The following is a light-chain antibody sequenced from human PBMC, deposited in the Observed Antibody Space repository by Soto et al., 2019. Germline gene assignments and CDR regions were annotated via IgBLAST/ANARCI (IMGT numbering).Light chain of an antibody. V-gene: IGLV2-14*03. J-gene: IGLJ1*01. CDR3: SSYTTSNTRQIV. Sequence: QSVLTQPASVYGSPGRSITISCPGTSSDVGGYNYVSWYQHHPGKAPKLMIFDVSNRPSGVSNRFSGSKSGNTASLTISGLQPEDEADYYCSSYTTSNTRQIVFGTGTKVT. CDR2: DVS. CDR1: SSDVGGYNY.